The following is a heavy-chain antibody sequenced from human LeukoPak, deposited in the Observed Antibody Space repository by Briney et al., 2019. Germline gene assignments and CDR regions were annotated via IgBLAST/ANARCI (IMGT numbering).Heavy chain of an antibody. CDR1: GGSISSGSYY. Sequence: SQTLSLACTVSGGSISSGSYYWSWIRRPAGKGLEWIGRIYTSGSTNYNPSLKSRVTISVDTSKNQFSLKLSSVTAADTAVYYCARSGYYFSDFDYWGQGTLVTVSS. J-gene: IGHJ4*02. V-gene: IGHV4-61*02. CDR2: IYTSGST. D-gene: IGHD3-22*01. CDR3: ARSGYYFSDFDY.